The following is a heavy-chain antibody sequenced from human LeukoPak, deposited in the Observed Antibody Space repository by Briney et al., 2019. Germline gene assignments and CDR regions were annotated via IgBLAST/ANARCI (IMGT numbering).Heavy chain of an antibody. CDR3: AGGAGLIKE. J-gene: IGHJ4*02. V-gene: IGHV3-21*01. CDR2: ISSSSSYI. D-gene: IGHD6-19*01. Sequence: GGSLRLSCAASGFTFSSYSMNWVRQAPGKGLEWVSSISSSSSYIYYADSVKGRLTISRDNAKNSLYLQMNSLRAEDTAVYYCAGGAGLIKEWGQGTLVTVSS. CDR1: GFTFSSYS.